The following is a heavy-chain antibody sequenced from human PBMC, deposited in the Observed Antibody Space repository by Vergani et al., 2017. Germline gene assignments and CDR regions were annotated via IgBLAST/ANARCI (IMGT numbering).Heavy chain of an antibody. D-gene: IGHD6-13*01. V-gene: IGHV3-48*03. CDR1: GFTFSSYE. CDR3: ARDGPRQQLVGNGYFDL. J-gene: IGHJ2*01. Sequence: EVQLVESGGGLVQPGGSLRLSCAASGFTFSSYEMNWVRQAPGKGLGWVSYISSSGSTIYYADSVKGRFTISRDNAKNSLYLQMNSLRAEDTAVYYCARDGPRQQLVGNGYFDLWGRGTLVTVSS. CDR2: ISSSGSTI.